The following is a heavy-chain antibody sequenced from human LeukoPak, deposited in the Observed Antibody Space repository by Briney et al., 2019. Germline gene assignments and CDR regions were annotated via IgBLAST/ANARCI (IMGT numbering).Heavy chain of an antibody. CDR3: AKRESSSSWYNYFDY. V-gene: IGHV3-23*01. CDR1: GFTFSSYA. D-gene: IGHD6-13*01. J-gene: IGHJ4*02. CDR2: ISPSADST. Sequence: GGSLRLSCAASGFTFSSYAMSWVRQAPGKGLEWVSAISPSADSTSYADSVKGRFAISRGNSKNTVYLQMDSLRAEDTAVYYCAKRESSSSWYNYFDYWGQGTLVTVSS.